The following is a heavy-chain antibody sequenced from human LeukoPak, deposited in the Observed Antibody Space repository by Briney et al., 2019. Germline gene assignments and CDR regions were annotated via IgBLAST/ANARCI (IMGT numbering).Heavy chain of an antibody. J-gene: IGHJ6*02. Sequence: PSETLSLTCAVYGGSFSGYYWSWIRQPPGKGLEWIGEINHSGSTNYNPSLKSRVTISVDTSKNQFSLKLSSVTAADTAVYYCARGNYYDSSGYYVPYYYYYGMDVWGQGTMVTVSS. CDR2: INHSGST. V-gene: IGHV4-34*01. D-gene: IGHD3-22*01. CDR3: ARGNYYDSSGYYVPYYYYYGMDV. CDR1: GGSFSGYY.